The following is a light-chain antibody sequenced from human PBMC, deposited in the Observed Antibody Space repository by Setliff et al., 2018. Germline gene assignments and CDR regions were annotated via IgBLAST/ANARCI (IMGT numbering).Light chain of an antibody. CDR2: EVN. CDR1: SGDIGGYKY. Sequence: SALAQPPSASGSPGQSVTISCTGTSGDIGGYKYVSWYQQHPGKAPKLMIYEVNKRPSGVPDRFSGSKSGNTASLTVSGPQAEDEADYYCSSNIGSNNFDVFRTGTKGTVL. CDR3: SSNIGSNNFDV. V-gene: IGLV2-8*01. J-gene: IGLJ1*01.